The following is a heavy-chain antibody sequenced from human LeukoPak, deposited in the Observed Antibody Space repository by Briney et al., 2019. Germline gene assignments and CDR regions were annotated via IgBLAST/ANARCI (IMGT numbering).Heavy chain of an antibody. V-gene: IGHV1-2*02. CDR2: INPNSGGT. Sequence: ASVKVSSKASVYTFTGYYMHCGRHAPGQGLGWRVCINPNSGGTNYTQKFQGRVTMTRDTSISTAYMELSRLRSDDPEVYYCASVRAPDEILTGYSYRWFDPWGQGTLVTVSS. J-gene: IGHJ5*02. D-gene: IGHD3-9*01. CDR1: VYTFTGYY. CDR3: ASVRAPDEILTGYSYRWFDP.